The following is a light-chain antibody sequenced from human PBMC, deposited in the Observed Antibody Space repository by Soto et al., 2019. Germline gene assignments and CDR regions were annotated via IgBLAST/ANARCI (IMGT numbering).Light chain of an antibody. Sequence: DIQMTQSPSTLSASVGDRVTITCRASQSISSWLAWYQQKPGKAPKLLIYKASSLEVGVPSRFIGSGSGTDFNLPISSLQPDDFASNYCQQYNSYSNTFGQGTKLEIK. CDR2: KAS. J-gene: IGKJ2*01. CDR3: QQYNSYSNT. V-gene: IGKV1-5*03. CDR1: QSISSW.